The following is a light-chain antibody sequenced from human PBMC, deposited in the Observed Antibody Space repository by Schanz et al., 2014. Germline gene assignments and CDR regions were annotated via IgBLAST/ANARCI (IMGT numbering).Light chain of an antibody. V-gene: IGKV1-5*01. J-gene: IGKJ1*01. CDR3: QDYSSVSRR. Sequence: DIQMTQSPSTLSASVGDGDTITCRASQSVNSWLAWYQQRPGKAPKLLIHHASTLESGVPSRFSGSGSGTEFTLTITSLQPEDFATYYCQDYSSVSRRFGQGTKVEMK. CDR2: HAS. CDR1: QSVNSW.